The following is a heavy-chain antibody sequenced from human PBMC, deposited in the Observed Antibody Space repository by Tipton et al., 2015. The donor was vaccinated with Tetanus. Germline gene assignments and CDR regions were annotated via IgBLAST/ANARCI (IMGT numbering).Heavy chain of an antibody. CDR2: ISAYNGDT. D-gene: IGHD3-10*01. CDR3: GRASGYHYGSGSYYSGEDY. Sequence: QSGAEVKKTGSSVKISCKASGYTLTYRYLHWVRQAPGRGLEWMGWISAYNGDTNTAQNLQGRVTMTTDTSTSTASMEVRSLTYDDTAVYYCGRASGYHYGSGSYYSGEDYWGQGTLVTVSS. J-gene: IGHJ4*02. V-gene: IGHV1-18*04. CDR1: GYTLTYRY.